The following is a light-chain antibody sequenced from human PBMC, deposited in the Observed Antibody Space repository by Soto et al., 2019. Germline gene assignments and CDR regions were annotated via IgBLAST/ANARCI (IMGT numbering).Light chain of an antibody. J-gene: IGKJ1*01. V-gene: IGKV3-20*01. CDR1: QSVSSSY. CDR3: QQYGSSPPWK. Sequence: EIVLTPSPGTLSLSPGERATLSCRASQSVSSSYLAWYQQKPGQAPRLLIYGASSRATGIPDRFSGSGSGTDFTLTISRLEPEDFAVYYCQQYGSSPPWKFGQGTKVDIK. CDR2: GAS.